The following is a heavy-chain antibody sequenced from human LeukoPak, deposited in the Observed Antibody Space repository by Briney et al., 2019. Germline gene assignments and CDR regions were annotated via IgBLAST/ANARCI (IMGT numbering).Heavy chain of an antibody. CDR2: IKQDGSEK. V-gene: IGHV3-7*04. D-gene: IGHD3-16*01. CDR1: GFTFSNYW. CDR3: ATEPMIQRFDY. J-gene: IGHJ4*02. Sequence: PGGSLRLSCAASGFTFSNYWMTWVRQAPGKGLEWVANIKQDGSEKYYVDSVKGRFTISRDNAKNSLYLQMNNLRAEDTAVYYCATEPMIQRFDYWGQGTLVTVSS.